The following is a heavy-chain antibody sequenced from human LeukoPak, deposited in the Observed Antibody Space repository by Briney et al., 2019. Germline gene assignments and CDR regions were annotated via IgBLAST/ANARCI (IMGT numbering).Heavy chain of an antibody. V-gene: IGHV4-59*01. D-gene: IGHD1-26*01. CDR2: IYYSGST. J-gene: IGHJ3*02. CDR1: GGSISSYY. Sequence: SETLSLTCTVSGGSISSYYWSWIRQPPGKGLEWIGYIYYSGSTNYNPSLKSRVTISVDTSKNQFSLKLSSVTAADTAVYYCVRAGGAYSDAFDIWGQGTMVTVSS. CDR3: VRAGGAYSDAFDI.